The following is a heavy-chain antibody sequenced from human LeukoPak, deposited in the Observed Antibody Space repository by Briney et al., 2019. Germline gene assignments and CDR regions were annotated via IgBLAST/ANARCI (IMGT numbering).Heavy chain of an antibody. Sequence: SGGSLRLSCAASGFTFRDYTMNWVRQTPGKGLEWVSAINKGGSYMTYADSVKGRFTVSRDNAKNSLFNNLRVEDTAVYFCAREVLIVVEPAANTIDYWGQGTRVTVSS. CDR3: AREVLIVVEPAANTIDY. V-gene: IGHV3-21*01. CDR2: INKGGSYM. CDR1: GFTFRDYT. D-gene: IGHD2-2*01. J-gene: IGHJ4*02.